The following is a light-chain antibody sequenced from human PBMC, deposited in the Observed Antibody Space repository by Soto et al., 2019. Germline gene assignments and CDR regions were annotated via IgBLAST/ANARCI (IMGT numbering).Light chain of an antibody. CDR1: QVIGIY. CDR3: QQLNSFPIT. J-gene: IGKJ5*01. Sequence: DIQLTQSPSFLSASVGDSVTITCRASQVIGIYLAWYQQKPGKAPKLLISAASTLQTGVPSRFSGSGSGTEFTLTITSLQPEDFATYYCQQLNSFPITFGQGTRLEIK. CDR2: AAS. V-gene: IGKV1-9*01.